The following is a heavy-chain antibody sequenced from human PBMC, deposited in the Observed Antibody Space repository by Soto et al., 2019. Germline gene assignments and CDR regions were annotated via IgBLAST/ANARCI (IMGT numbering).Heavy chain of an antibody. CDR1: GGSFSGYY. D-gene: IGHD3-10*01. V-gene: IGHV4-34*01. CDR3: ARGQYYGSARGGNWFDP. Sequence: SETLSLTCAVYGGSFSGYYWSWIRQPPGKGLEWIGEINHSGSTNYNPSLKSRVTISVDTSKNQFSLKLSSVTAADTAVYYCARGQYYGSARGGNWFDPWGQGTLVTVSS. J-gene: IGHJ5*02. CDR2: INHSGST.